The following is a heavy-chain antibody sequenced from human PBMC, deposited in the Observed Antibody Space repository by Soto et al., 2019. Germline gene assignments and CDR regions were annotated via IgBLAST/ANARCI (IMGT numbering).Heavy chain of an antibody. CDR1: GFTFSSYA. V-gene: IGHV3-23*01. CDR3: AKEFYRSGWYRWHY. J-gene: IGHJ4*02. CDR2: ISGSGGST. Sequence: GGSLRLSCAASGFTFSSYAMSWVRQAPGKGLEWVSAISGSGGSTYYADSVKGRFTISRDNSKNTLYLQMNSLRAEDTAVYYFAKEFYRSGWYRWHYSGQVTLVTVSS. D-gene: IGHD6-19*01.